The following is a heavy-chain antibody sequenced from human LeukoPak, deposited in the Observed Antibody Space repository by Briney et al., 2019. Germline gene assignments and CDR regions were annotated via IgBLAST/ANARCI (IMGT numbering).Heavy chain of an antibody. CDR1: GFTFSSYW. V-gene: IGHV3-7*03. CDR2: IKQDVSET. CDR3: ARDFGTPLRQYYYGSGNYWVSY. Sequence: GGSLRLSCAASGFTFSSYWMSWVRQAPGKGLEWVANIKQDVSETYYVDSVKGRFTISRDNAKNSLYLQMNSLRAEDTAVYYCARDFGTPLRQYYYGSGNYWVSYWGQGTLVTVSS. J-gene: IGHJ4*02. D-gene: IGHD3-10*01.